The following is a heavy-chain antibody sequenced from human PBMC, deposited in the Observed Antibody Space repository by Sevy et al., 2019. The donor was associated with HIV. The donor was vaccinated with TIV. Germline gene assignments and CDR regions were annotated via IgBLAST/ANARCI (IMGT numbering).Heavy chain of an antibody. CDR1: GFSVSRNH. D-gene: IGHD6-19*01. V-gene: IGHV3-53*01. J-gene: IGHJ4*02. Sequence: GGSLRLSSAASGFSVSRNHINWVRQAPGKGQEWIAVIYSDGTTKYADSVKGRFTISRDTSNNTVYLQVSSLRADDTAVYYCARRLSSAWYFDFWGQGTLVTVSS. CDR2: IYSDGTT. CDR3: ARRLSSAWYFDF.